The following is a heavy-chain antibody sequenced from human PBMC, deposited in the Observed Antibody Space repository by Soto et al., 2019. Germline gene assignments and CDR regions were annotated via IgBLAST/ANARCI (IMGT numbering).Heavy chain of an antibody. CDR1: GHTLASYD. CDR3: ARDPFYGWFAS. CDR2: MTPDSGDT. J-gene: IGHJ5*01. V-gene: IGHV1-8*01. D-gene: IGHD3-16*01. Sequence: QVQLVQSGAEVRKPGASVKVSCKASGHTLASYDINWVRQATGQGLEWMGWMTPDSGDTGYAQKFQGRVTMPWDTSITTAYMELSSLRSDDTAVYYCARDPFYGWFASWGQGTLVTVSS.